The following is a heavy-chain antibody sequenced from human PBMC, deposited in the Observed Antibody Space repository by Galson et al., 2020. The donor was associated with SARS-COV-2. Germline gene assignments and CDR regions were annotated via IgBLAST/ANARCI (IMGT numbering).Heavy chain of an antibody. D-gene: IGHD5-12*01. V-gene: IGHV3-23*01. CDR1: GFTFSSFP. CDR3: AKDLNNYDSKPDY. Sequence: GESLKISCAASGFTFSSFPMIWARQPPGKGRDWFSAIFPSVGTTHSATPVKARLPIPRDIPKNTLYLKLNSLRAEDTAVYYCAKDLNNYDSKPDYWGQGTLVTVSS. J-gene: IGHJ4*02. CDR2: IFPSVGTT.